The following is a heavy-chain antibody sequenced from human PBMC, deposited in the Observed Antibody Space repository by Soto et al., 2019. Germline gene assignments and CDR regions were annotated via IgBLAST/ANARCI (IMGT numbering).Heavy chain of an antibody. CDR2: INAGNGNT. Sequence: ASVKVSCKASGHTFTSYAMHWVRQAPGQRLEWMGWINAGNGNTKYSQKFQGRVTITRDTSASTAYMELSSLRSEDTAVYYCARVKGGVYYYYGMDFWGQGTTVTVSS. CDR1: GHTFTSYA. CDR3: ARVKGGVYYYYGMDF. J-gene: IGHJ6*02. V-gene: IGHV1-3*01. D-gene: IGHD1-26*01.